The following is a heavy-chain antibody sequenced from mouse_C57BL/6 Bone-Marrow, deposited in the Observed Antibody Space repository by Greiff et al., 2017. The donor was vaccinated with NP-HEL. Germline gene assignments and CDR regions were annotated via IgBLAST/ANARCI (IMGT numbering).Heavy chain of an antibody. V-gene: IGHV1-64*01. CDR1: GYTFTSYW. Sequence: QVQLQQPGAELVKPGASVKLSCKASGYTFTSYWMHWVKQRPGQGLEWIGMIHPNSGSTNYNEKFKSKATLTVDKSSSTAYMQLSSLTSEDSAVYYCARWVTTVVDDVWGTGTTVTVSS. D-gene: IGHD1-1*01. CDR2: IHPNSGST. J-gene: IGHJ1*03. CDR3: ARWVTTVVDDV.